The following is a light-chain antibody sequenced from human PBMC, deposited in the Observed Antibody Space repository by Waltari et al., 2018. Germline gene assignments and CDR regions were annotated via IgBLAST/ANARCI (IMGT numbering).Light chain of an antibody. Sequence: SYELTQPPSVSVSPGQTARITCSGHELPRKYAYWFQQKSGQAPRLVIYEDTKRPSGIPERFSGSSSGTVATLTITGAQVDDEADYCCYSSDSTGLRVFGGGTTVVVL. CDR3: YSSDSTGLRV. CDR1: ELPRKY. V-gene: IGLV3-10*01. CDR2: EDT. J-gene: IGLJ1*01.